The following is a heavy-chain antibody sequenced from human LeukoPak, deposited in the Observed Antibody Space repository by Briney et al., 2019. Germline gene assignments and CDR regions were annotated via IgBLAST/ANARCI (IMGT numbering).Heavy chain of an antibody. Sequence: SVKVSCKASGGTFSSYAISWVRQAPGQGLEWMGGIIPIFGTANYAQKFQGRVTITADESTSTAYMELSSLRSEDTAVYYCARSEGIGSGGSIYYYYGVDVWGQGTTVTVSS. CDR3: ARSEGIGSGGSIYYYYGVDV. CDR1: GGTFSSYA. D-gene: IGHD2-15*01. V-gene: IGHV1-69*13. CDR2: IIPIFGTA. J-gene: IGHJ6*02.